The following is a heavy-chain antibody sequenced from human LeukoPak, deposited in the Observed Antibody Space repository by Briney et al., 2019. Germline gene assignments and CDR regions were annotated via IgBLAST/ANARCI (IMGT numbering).Heavy chain of an antibody. CDR3: ARCGSGGSCYRYYFDY. CDR2: INPSGGST. J-gene: IGHJ4*02. CDR1: GYTFTSYY. V-gene: IGHV1-46*01. Sequence: ASVKVSCKASGYTFTSYYMHWVRQAPGQGLEWMGIINPSGGSTSYAQKFQGRVTMTRDTSTSTVYMELSSLRSEDTAEYYCARCGSGGSCYRYYFDYWGQGTLVTVSS. D-gene: IGHD2-15*01.